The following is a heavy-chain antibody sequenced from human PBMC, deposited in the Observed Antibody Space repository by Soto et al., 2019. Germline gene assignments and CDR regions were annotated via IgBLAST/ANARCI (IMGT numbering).Heavy chain of an antibody. V-gene: IGHV1-3*01. J-gene: IGHJ6*03. CDR2: INAGNGNT. CDR3: AREPTTRYYYYYMDV. Sequence: GASVKVSCKASGYTFTSYAMHWVRQAPGQRLEWMGWINAGNGNTKYSQKFQGRVTITRDTSASTAYMELSSLRSEDTAVYYCAREPTTRYYYYYMDVWGTGTTVTVSS. CDR1: GYTFTSYA. D-gene: IGHD1-7*01.